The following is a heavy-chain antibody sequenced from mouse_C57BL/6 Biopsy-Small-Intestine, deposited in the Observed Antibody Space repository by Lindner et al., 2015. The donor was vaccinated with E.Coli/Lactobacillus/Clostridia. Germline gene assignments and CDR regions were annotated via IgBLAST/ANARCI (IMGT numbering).Heavy chain of an antibody. D-gene: IGHD3-2*02. CDR2: INPNYGTT. CDR3: AKEKTAQAAWFAY. CDR1: GYSFTDYN. Sequence: VQLQESGPELVKPGASVKISCKASGYSFTDYNMNWVKQSNGKSLEWIGVINPNYGTTSYNQKFKGKATLTVDQSSSTAYMQLNSLTSEDSAVYYCAKEKTAQAAWFAYWGQGTLVTVSA. J-gene: IGHJ3*01. V-gene: IGHV1-39*01.